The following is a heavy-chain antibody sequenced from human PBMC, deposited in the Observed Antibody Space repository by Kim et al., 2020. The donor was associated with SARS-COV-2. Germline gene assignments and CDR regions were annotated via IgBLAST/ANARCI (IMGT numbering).Heavy chain of an antibody. Sequence: GGSLRLSCAASGFTFSDYYMSWIRQAPGKGLEWVSYISSSSSYTNYADSVKGRFTISRDNAKNSLYLQMNSLRAEDTAVYYCARDHYYGDYDPYFDYWGQGTLVTVSS. D-gene: IGHD4-17*01. CDR3: ARDHYYGDYDPYFDY. CDR1: GFTFSDYY. V-gene: IGHV3-11*06. J-gene: IGHJ4*02. CDR2: ISSSSSYT.